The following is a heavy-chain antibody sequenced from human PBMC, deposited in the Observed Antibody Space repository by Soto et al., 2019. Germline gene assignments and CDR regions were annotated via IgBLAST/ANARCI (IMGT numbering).Heavy chain of an antibody. J-gene: IGHJ4*02. V-gene: IGHV4-59*01. CDR1: GGPISSYY. Sequence: QVQLQESGPGLVKPSETLSLNCTVSGGPISSYYWSWIRQSPGKGLEWIGYIYYSGSTNYNPSLRRLFSLSVESRTIQFSLALSSLPAADTAVYYCARGSSGCPPRLDDWGQGTLVTVSS. D-gene: IGHD6-19*01. CDR2: IYYSGST. CDR3: ARGSSGCPPRLDD.